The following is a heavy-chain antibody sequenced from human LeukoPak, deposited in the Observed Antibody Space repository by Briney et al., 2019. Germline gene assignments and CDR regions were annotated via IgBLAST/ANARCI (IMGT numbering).Heavy chain of an antibody. J-gene: IGHJ4*02. CDR2: ISSSSSYI. CDR1: GFTFSSYS. CDR3: ATSFGVVNPFDY. Sequence: GGSLRLSCAASGFTFSSYSMNWVRQAPGKGLEWVSSISSSSSYIYYADSVKGRFTISRDNAKNSLYLQMSSLRAEDTAVYYCATSFGVVNPFDYWGQGTLVTVSS. V-gene: IGHV3-21*01. D-gene: IGHD3-3*01.